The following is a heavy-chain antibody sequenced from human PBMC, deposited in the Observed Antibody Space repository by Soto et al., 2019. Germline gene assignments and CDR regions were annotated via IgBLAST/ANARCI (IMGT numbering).Heavy chain of an antibody. CDR3: ARALWGGSGSYSLFDF. Sequence: VQLQESGPGLVKPSQTLSLNCNVSDGALRSGGYYWSWIRQHPGEGLEWIRFIYYSGSTYYNPSLKSRVAISLDTSKNQFSLKLHSVTAEDTAIYYCARALWGGSGSYSLFDFWCQGTLVTVSS. D-gene: IGHD3-10*01. J-gene: IGHJ4*02. CDR2: IYYSGST. V-gene: IGHV4-31*03. CDR1: DGALRSGGYY.